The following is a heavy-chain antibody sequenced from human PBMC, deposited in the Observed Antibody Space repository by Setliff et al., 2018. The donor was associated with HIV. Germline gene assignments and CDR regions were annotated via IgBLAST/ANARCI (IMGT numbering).Heavy chain of an antibody. Sequence: ASVMVSCKASGYTFINYHITWVRQAPGQGLEWVGSISASTVNTNYTQGRVTMTTDISTSTAYMELRSLRSADTAVYYCARVPVSSYYYYMDVWGKGTTVT. CDR1: GYTFINYH. D-gene: IGHD3-10*01. V-gene: IGHV1-18*01. CDR3: ARVPVSSYYYYMDV. J-gene: IGHJ6*03. CDR2: ISASTVNT.